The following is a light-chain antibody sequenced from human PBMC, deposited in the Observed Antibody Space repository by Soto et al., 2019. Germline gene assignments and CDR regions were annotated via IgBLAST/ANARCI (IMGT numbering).Light chain of an antibody. CDR1: SSNIGAHYD. V-gene: IGLV1-40*01. CDR2: GNI. CDR3: QSYDSSLSAVV. J-gene: IGLJ2*01. Sequence: QYVLTQPPSVSGAPGQTVSISCTGSSSNIGAHYDVHWYQHLPGTAPKLLIYGNINRPSGVPDRFSGSKSGTSASLAITGLQAEDEADYYCQSYDSSLSAVVFGGGTQLTVL.